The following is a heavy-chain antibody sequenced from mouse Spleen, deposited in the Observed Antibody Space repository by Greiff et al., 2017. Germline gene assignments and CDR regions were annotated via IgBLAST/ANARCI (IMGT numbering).Heavy chain of an antibody. V-gene: IGHV3-1*01. Sequence: EVKVEESGPGMVKPSQSLSLTCTVTGYSITSGYDWHWIRHFPGNKLEWMGYISYSGSTNYNPSLKSRISITHDTSKNHFFLKLNSVTTEDTATYYCARDNSNYWYFDVWGAGTTVTVSS. CDR3: ARDNSNYWYFDV. J-gene: IGHJ1*01. CDR1: GYSITSGYD. D-gene: IGHD2-5*01. CDR2: ISYSGST.